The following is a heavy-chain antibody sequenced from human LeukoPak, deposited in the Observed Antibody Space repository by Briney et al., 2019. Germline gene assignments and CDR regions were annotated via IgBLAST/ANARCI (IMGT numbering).Heavy chain of an antibody. CDR1: GDSVTSNTAA. CDR2: TYYRSKWYN. D-gene: IGHD2-15*01. V-gene: IGHV6-1*01. CDR3: ARDVRYCSGGSCYSDWFDP. J-gene: IGHJ5*02. Sequence: SQTPSLTCAISGDSVTSNTAAWNWIRQSPSRGLEWLGRTYYRSKWYNDYAVSVKSRITINPDTSKNQFSLQLNSVTPEDTAVYYCARDVRYCSGGSCYSDWFDPWGQGTLVTVSS.